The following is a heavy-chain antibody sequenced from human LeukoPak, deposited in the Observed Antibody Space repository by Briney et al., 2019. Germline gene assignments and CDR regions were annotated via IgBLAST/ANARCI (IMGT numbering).Heavy chain of an antibody. J-gene: IGHJ4*02. D-gene: IGHD5-18*01. Sequence: PGGSLRLSCAASGFTFSSYGMHWVRQAPGKGLEWVAVIWYDGSNKYYADSVKGRFAISRDNSKNTLYLQMNSLRVEDTAVYYCARGYYYFDYWGQGTLVTVSS. CDR3: ARGYYYFDY. V-gene: IGHV3-33*01. CDR1: GFTFSSYG. CDR2: IWYDGSNK.